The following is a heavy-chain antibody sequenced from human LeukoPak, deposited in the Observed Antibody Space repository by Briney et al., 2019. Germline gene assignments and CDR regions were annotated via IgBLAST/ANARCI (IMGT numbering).Heavy chain of an antibody. CDR3: ARVRDDYFFDC. Sequence: SETLSLTCTVSSDSISTSAYYWSWIRQRPGTGLEWIAYIHYIGNAYSNPSLESRVTMSVDTSSNQFSLNVASVTAADTAVYYCARVRDDYFFDCWGQGILVTVSS. J-gene: IGHJ4*02. CDR2: IHYIGNA. CDR1: SDSISTSAYY. V-gene: IGHV4-31*03. D-gene: IGHD3-3*01.